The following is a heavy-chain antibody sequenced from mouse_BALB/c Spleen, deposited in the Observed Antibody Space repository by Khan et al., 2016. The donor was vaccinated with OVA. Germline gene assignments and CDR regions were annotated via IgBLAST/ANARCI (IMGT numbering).Heavy chain of an antibody. CDR2: LSSSGST. V-gene: IGHV3-2*02. D-gene: IGHD2-3*01. CDR1: GYSITSDYA. J-gene: IGHJ4*01. CDR3: ARDGSHYNYAMDY. Sequence: EVQLQESGPGLVKPSQSLSLTCTVTGYSITSDYAWYWIRQFPGNKLEWMGFLSSSGSTNYNPALKSRISITLDTSKHQFFLQLNHVTTEDTATYYCARDGSHYNYAMDYWGQGTSVTVSS.